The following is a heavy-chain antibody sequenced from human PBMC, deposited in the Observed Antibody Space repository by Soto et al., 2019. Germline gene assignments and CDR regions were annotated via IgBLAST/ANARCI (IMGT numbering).Heavy chain of an antibody. Sequence: ASVKVSCKASGYTFTSYAISWVRQAPGQGLEWMGWISAYNGNTNYAQKLQGRVTMTTDTSTSTAYMELRSLRSDDTAVYYCARARYYDFWSGLIANYYYYMDVWGKGTTVTVSS. CDR2: ISAYNGNT. V-gene: IGHV1-18*01. D-gene: IGHD3-3*01. CDR1: GYTFTSYA. CDR3: ARARYYDFWSGLIANYYYYMDV. J-gene: IGHJ6*03.